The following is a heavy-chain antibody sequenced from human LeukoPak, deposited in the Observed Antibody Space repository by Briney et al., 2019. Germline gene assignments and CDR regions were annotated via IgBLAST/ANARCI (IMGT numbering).Heavy chain of an antibody. Sequence: GGFLRLSCAASGFTFSSYSMSWVRQAPAKGMEWVSAISGSGGSTYYANSLQSRFTIFTDNTNNTLYLQLNSLSAEDTAVYYCAKSEARILEWLLYQYYFDYWGQGTLVTVSS. D-gene: IGHD3-3*01. V-gene: IGHV3-23*01. CDR3: AKSEARILEWLLYQYYFDY. CDR1: GFTFSSYS. CDR2: ISGSGGST. J-gene: IGHJ4*02.